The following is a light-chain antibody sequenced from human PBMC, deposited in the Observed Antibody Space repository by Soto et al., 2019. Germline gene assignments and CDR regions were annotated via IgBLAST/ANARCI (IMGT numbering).Light chain of an antibody. CDR1: QSVSSR. Sequence: IVLTHSPGTLSLSPGERATLSCRASQSVSSRLAWYQQKPGQAPRLLISGASSRATGVPDRFSGSESWTDFTLTISRLEPEDFALYYCQQYVTSAITFGQGTRLEIK. CDR3: QQYVTSAIT. J-gene: IGKJ5*01. V-gene: IGKV3-20*01. CDR2: GAS.